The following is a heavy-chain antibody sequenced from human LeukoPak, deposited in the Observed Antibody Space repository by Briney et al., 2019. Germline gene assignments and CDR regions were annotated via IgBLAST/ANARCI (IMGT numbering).Heavy chain of an antibody. D-gene: IGHD6-13*01. V-gene: IGHV3-30*18. J-gene: IGHJ4*02. CDR3: AKDPLSRSSWSLLDY. Sequence: AGGSLRLSCAASGFTFSSYGMHWVRQAPGKGLEWVAVISYDGSNKYYADSVKGRFTISRDNSKNTLYLQMNSLRAEDTAVYYCAKDPLSRSSWSLLDYWGQGTLVTVSS. CDR2: ISYDGSNK. CDR1: GFTFSSYG.